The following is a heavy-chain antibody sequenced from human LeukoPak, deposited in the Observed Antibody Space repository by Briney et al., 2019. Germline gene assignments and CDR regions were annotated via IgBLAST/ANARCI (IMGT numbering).Heavy chain of an antibody. V-gene: IGHV4-39*01. Sequence: PAETLTLSCAASGDTISSNCMHWGWIRQPPGKGLEWIGSIYYSGSTYYNPSLKSRVTISVDTSRNQFSLKLCSVTAADTAVYYCARHFESARGWPDYWGQGTLVTVSS. CDR1: GDTISSNCMH. D-gene: IGHD3-9*01. J-gene: IGHJ4*02. CDR2: IYYSGST. CDR3: ARHFESARGWPDY.